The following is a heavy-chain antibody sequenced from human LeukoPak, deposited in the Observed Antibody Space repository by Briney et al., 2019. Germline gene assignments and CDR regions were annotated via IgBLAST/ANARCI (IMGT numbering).Heavy chain of an antibody. J-gene: IGHJ4*02. Sequence: SETLSLTCTVSGDSISSYYWSWIRQPPGKGLEWIGYMYYSGSTNYNPSLKSRVTISVDTSKNQFSLKLNSVTAADTAVYYCARYGLIRGFDYWGQGTLATVSS. CDR3: ARYGLIRGFDY. CDR2: MYYSGST. D-gene: IGHD3-16*01. CDR1: GDSISSYY. V-gene: IGHV4-59*01.